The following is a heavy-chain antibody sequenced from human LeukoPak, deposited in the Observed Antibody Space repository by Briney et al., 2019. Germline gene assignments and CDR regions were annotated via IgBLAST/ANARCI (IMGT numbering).Heavy chain of an antibody. Sequence: PGGSLRLSCAASGFTFSGYAKSWVRQAPGKGLEWVSAISGSGGSTYYADSVKGRFTISRDNSKNTLYLQMNSLRAEDTAVYYCAKDRSVAYYYDSSGYYLGNYWGQGTLATVSS. CDR3: AKDRSVAYYYDSSGYYLGNY. CDR1: GFTFSGYA. CDR2: ISGSGGST. V-gene: IGHV3-23*01. D-gene: IGHD3-22*01. J-gene: IGHJ4*02.